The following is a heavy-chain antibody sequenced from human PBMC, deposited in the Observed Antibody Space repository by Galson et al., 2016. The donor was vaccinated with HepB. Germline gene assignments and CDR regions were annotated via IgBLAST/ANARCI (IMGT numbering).Heavy chain of an antibody. Sequence: SVKVSCKASGYTFTSHGISWVRQAPGQGLEWMGWISGDNGNTEHTQTFQDRLIMTTDTSTNTAYMELRGLRSNDTAVYYCARAGSSGWYWFDPWGQGTPVTVSS. J-gene: IGHJ5*02. CDR2: ISGDNGNT. CDR3: ARAGSSGWYWFDP. V-gene: IGHV1-18*01. D-gene: IGHD6-13*01. CDR1: GYTFTSHG.